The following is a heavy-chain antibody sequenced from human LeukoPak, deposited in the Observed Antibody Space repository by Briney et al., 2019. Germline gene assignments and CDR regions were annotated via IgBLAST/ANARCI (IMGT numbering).Heavy chain of an antibody. Sequence: ASVKVSCKASGYTFTSFYMHWVRQAPGQGLEWMGIINPSGGSASYAQKFQGRVTMTRDTSTSTVYMELSSLRSEDTAVYYCARDGIVPAAILYYYYGMDVWGQGTTVTVSS. D-gene: IGHD2-2*01. V-gene: IGHV1-46*01. J-gene: IGHJ6*02. CDR3: ARDGIVPAAILYYYYGMDV. CDR1: GYTFTSFY. CDR2: INPSGGSA.